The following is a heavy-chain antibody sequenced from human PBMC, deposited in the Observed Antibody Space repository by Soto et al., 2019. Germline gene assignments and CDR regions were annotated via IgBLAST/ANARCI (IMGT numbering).Heavy chain of an antibody. V-gene: IGHV1-69*13. Sequence: SVKVSCKASGGTFSSYAISWVRQAPGQGLEWMGGIIPIFGTANYAQKFQGRVTITADESTSTAYMELSSLRSEDTAVYYCAGALRYFDWLAPNYYYGMDVWGQGTTVTVSS. CDR3: AGALRYFDWLAPNYYYGMDV. CDR2: IIPIFGTA. CDR1: GGTFSSYA. D-gene: IGHD3-9*01. J-gene: IGHJ6*02.